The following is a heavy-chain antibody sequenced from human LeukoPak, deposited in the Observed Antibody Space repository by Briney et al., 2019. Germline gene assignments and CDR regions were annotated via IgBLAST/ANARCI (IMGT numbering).Heavy chain of an antibody. Sequence: SETLSLTCTVSGGSISSYYWSWIRQPAGKGLEWIGRIYTNVSTNYNPSLKSRVTISVDTSKNQFSLKLSSVTAADTAVYYCAREGSDYYGSGSYYRSYYYYMDVWGKGTTVTISS. J-gene: IGHJ6*03. D-gene: IGHD3-10*01. CDR3: AREGSDYYGSGSYYRSYYYYMDV. CDR1: GGSISSYY. V-gene: IGHV4-4*07. CDR2: IYTNVST.